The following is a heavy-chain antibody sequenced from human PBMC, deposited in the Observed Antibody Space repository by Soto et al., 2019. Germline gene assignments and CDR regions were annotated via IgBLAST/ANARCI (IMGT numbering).Heavy chain of an antibody. J-gene: IGHJ5*01. D-gene: IGHD3-3*01. CDR1: GYTFTSYG. CDR2: ISAYKGNT. Sequence: QVQLVQSGAEVKKPGASVKVSCKASGYTFTSYGISWVRQAPGQGLEWMGCISAYKGNTNYSQKRQRRVTITTDASTSTGYMEVRSLRSDDTDVYYCPRDDRITIFGVVITSHFFDSWGQGTLVTVSS. V-gene: IGHV1-18*01. CDR3: PRDDRITIFGVVITSHFFDS.